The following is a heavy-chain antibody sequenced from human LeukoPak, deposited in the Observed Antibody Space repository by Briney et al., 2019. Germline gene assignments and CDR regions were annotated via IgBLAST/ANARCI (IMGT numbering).Heavy chain of an antibody. D-gene: IGHD5-12*01. CDR3: AKVDIVATIDAGRLADY. J-gene: IGHJ4*02. CDR1: GFTFSSYG. Sequence: GGSLRLSCAASGFTFSSYGMPWFRQAPDKGLEWLAAISNDGSIKYYADSVKGRFTISRDNSKNTLYLQMNSLRAEDTAVYYCAKVDIVATIDAGRLADYWGQGTLVTVSS. V-gene: IGHV3-30*18. CDR2: ISNDGSIK.